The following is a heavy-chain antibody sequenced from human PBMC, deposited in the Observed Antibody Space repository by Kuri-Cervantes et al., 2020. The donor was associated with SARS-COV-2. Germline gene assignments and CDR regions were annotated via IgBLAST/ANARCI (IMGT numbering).Heavy chain of an antibody. Sequence: LRLSCTVSGGSISSGGYYWSWIRQHPGKGLEWIGYIYYSGSTYYNPSLKSRVTISVDTSKNQFSLKLSSVTAADTAVYYCARRFLEWFHPPRGWFDPWGQGILVTVSS. CDR1: GGSISSGGYY. D-gene: IGHD3-3*01. CDR3: ARRFLEWFHPPRGWFDP. V-gene: IGHV4-31*03. J-gene: IGHJ5*02. CDR2: IYYSGST.